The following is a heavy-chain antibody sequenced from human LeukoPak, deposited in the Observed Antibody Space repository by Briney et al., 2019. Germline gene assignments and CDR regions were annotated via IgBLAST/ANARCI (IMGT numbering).Heavy chain of an antibody. CDR1: GFTLSNYV. CDR2: VSGGGFDT. CDR3: AKDSNGWYQRGSNYFDY. V-gene: IGHV3-23*01. J-gene: IGHJ4*02. D-gene: IGHD6-19*01. Sequence: QAGGSLRLSCVASGFTLSNYVMSWVRQAPGKGLEWVSGVSGGGFDTYYTDSVKGRFTISRDNSKNMVYLQMNSLRAEDTAEYYCAKDSNGWYQRGSNYFDYWGQGTLVTVSS.